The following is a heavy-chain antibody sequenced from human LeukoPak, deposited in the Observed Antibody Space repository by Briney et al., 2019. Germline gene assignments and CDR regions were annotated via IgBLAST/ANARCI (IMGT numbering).Heavy chain of an antibody. CDR1: GYTLTELS. V-gene: IGHV1-24*01. D-gene: IGHD3-10*01. CDR3: ATPRTSLRGVINPGYFDY. J-gene: IGHJ4*02. Sequence: ASVKVSCTVSGYTLTELSMHWVRQAPGKGLEWMGGFDPEDGETIYAQKFQGRVTMTEDTSTDTAYMELSSLRSEDTAVYYCATPRTSLRGVINPGYFDYWGQGTLVTVSS. CDR2: FDPEDGET.